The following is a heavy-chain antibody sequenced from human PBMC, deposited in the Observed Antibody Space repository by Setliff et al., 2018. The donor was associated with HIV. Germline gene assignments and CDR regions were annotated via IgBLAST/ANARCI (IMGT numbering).Heavy chain of an antibody. D-gene: IGHD1-26*01. CDR1: GFTFSNYA. CDR3: ARDRVVGATLDPLDL. V-gene: IGHV3-21*01. J-gene: IGHJ3*01. CDR2: IRISDGVI. Sequence: PGGSLRLSCAASGFTFSNYAMSWVRQAPGKGLEWVSVIRISDGVIYYADSVKGRFTISRDNAKNSLYLQMNSLRAEDTAVYYCARDRVVGATLDPLDLWGQGTMVTVS.